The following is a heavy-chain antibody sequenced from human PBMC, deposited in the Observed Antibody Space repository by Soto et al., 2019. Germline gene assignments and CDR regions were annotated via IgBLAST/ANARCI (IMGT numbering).Heavy chain of an antibody. CDR1: GFTFGDYG. CDR2: INWNGGST. Sequence: GGSLRLSCAASGFTFGDYGMSWVRQAPGKGLEWVSGINWNGGSTGYADSVKGRFTISRDNAKNSLYLQMNSLRGEDTALYCCARRARGGYCSGGSCYFDYWGQGTLVTVSS. CDR3: ARRARGGYCSGGSCYFDY. V-gene: IGHV3-20*04. D-gene: IGHD2-15*01. J-gene: IGHJ4*02.